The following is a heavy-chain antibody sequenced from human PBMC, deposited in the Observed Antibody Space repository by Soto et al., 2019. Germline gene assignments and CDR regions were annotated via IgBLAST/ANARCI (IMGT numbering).Heavy chain of an antibody. CDR3: ARVTHYYDSSGYLY. CDR1: GYTFTSYG. V-gene: IGHV1-18*01. Sequence: ASVKVSCKASGYTFTSYGISWVRQAPGQGLEWMGWISAYNGNTNYAQKLQGRVTMTTDTSTSTAYMELRSLRSDDTAVYYCARVTHYYDSSGYLYWGQRTLVTVSS. D-gene: IGHD3-22*01. CDR2: ISAYNGNT. J-gene: IGHJ4*02.